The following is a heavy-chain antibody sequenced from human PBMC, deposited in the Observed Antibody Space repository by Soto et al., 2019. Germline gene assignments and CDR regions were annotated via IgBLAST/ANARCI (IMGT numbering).Heavy chain of an antibody. CDR2: INAGNGNT. D-gene: IGHD3-10*01. CDR1: GYTFTSYA. CDR3: ASGNREILLWFGEPNWFDP. J-gene: IGHJ5*02. Sequence: ASVKVSCKASGYTFTSYAMHWVRQAPGQRLEWMGWINAGNGNTKYSQKFQGRVTITRDTSASTAYMELSSLRSEDTAVYYCASGNREILLWFGEPNWFDPWGQGTLVTVSS. V-gene: IGHV1-3*01.